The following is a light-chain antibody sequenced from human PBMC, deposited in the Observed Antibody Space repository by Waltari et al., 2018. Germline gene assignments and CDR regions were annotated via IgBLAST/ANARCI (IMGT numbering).Light chain of an antibody. CDR3: SSYTSSSTLA. Sequence: QSALTQPASVSGSPGQSITISCTGTSGDVGGYKYVSWYQQHQGKAPKLMIYDVTNRPSGVSNRFSGSKSGNTASLTISGLQAEDEADYYCSSYTSSSTLAFGGGTKLTVL. CDR1: SGDVGGYKY. V-gene: IGLV2-14*03. J-gene: IGLJ2*01. CDR2: DVT.